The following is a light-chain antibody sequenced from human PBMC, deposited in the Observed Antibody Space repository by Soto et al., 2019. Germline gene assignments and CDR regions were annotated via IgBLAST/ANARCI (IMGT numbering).Light chain of an antibody. Sequence: DIQLTQSPSFLSASVGDRVTITCRASQGISSYLAWYQQKPGKAPNLLLYAASTLQSGVPSRFSGSGSRTEFTLTISRLQPEDFATYYCQQLNSFGGGTKVEIK. CDR3: QQLNS. V-gene: IGKV1-9*01. CDR1: QGISSY. J-gene: IGKJ4*01. CDR2: AAS.